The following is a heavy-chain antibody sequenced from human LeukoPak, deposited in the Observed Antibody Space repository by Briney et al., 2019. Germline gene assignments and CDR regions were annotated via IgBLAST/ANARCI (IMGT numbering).Heavy chain of an antibody. CDR1: GGTFSSYA. V-gene: IGHV1-69*13. D-gene: IGHD5-12*01. CDR3: ASTGSGYDSSDY. Sequence: GASVTVSCKASGGTFSSYAISWVRQAPGQGLEWMGGIIPIFGTANYAQKFQGRVTITADESTSTAYMELSSLRSEDTAVYYCASTGSGYDSSDYWGQGTLVTVSS. J-gene: IGHJ4*02. CDR2: IIPIFGTA.